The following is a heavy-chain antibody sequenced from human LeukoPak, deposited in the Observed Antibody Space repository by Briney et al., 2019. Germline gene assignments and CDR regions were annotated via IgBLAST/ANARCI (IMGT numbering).Heavy chain of an antibody. D-gene: IGHD3-16*02. CDR2: IYYSGST. J-gene: IGHJ6*03. CDR1: GGSISSYY. Sequence: PSETLSLTCTVSGGSISSYYWSWIRQPPGKGLEWIEYIYYSGSTNYNPSLKSRVTISVDTSKNQFSLKLSSVTAADTAVYYCARGLYDYVWGSYHHYYYYMDVWGKGTTVAVSS. CDR3: ARGLYDYVWGSYHHYYYYMDV. V-gene: IGHV4-59*01.